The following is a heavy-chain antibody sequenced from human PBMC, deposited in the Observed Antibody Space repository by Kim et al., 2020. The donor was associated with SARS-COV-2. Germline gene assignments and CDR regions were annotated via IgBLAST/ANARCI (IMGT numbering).Heavy chain of an antibody. CDR3: ARGSGGSGSYYPYKTYYFDY. Sequence: SETLSLTCAVYGGSFSGYYWSWIRQPPGKGLEWIGEINHSGSTNYNPSLKSRVTISVDTSKNQFSLKLSSVTAADTAVYYCARGSGGSGSYYPYKTYYFDYWGQGTLVTVSS. D-gene: IGHD1-26*01. J-gene: IGHJ4*02. CDR2: INHSGST. CDR1: GGSFSGYY. V-gene: IGHV4-34*01.